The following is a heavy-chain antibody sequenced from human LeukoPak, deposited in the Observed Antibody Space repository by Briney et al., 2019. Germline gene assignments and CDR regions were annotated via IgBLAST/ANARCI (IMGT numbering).Heavy chain of an antibody. D-gene: IGHD5-12*01. Sequence: SETLSFTCSVSGCSISSSSYYWGWIGQPPGKGLEWIGSIYYSGSTYYNPSLKSRVTISVDTSKNQFSLKLSSVTAADTAVYYCARHKSSRGYDYLAAVPYWGQGTLVTVSS. J-gene: IGHJ4*02. CDR1: GCSISSSSYY. CDR2: IYYSGST. V-gene: IGHV4-39*01. CDR3: ARHKSSRGYDYLAAVPY.